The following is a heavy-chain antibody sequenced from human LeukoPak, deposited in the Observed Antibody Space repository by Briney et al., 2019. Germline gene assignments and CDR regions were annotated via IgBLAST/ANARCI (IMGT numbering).Heavy chain of an antibody. CDR1: GGTFSSYA. J-gene: IGHJ4*02. V-gene: IGHV1-69*06. Sequence: VASVKVSCKASGGTFSSYAISWVRQAPGQGLEWMGGIIPIFGTANYAQKFQGRVTITADKSTSTAYMELSSLRSEDTAVYYCARGKGVLRYFDWLSWGQGTLVTVSS. CDR2: IIPIFGTA. D-gene: IGHD3-9*01. CDR3: ARGKGVLRYFDWLS.